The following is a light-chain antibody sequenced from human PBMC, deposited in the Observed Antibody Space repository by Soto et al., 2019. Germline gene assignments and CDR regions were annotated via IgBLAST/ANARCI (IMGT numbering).Light chain of an antibody. CDR3: QQANSFPSFT. V-gene: IGKV1-12*02. CDR2: AAS. Sequence: DIQMTQSPSSVSASEGDRVTITCRASQGISSRLAWYQQKPGKAPKLLIYAASSLQSGVPSRFSGSGSGTDFTLTISSLQPEDSATYYCQQANSFPSFTFGPGTKVDIK. CDR1: QGISSR. J-gene: IGKJ3*01.